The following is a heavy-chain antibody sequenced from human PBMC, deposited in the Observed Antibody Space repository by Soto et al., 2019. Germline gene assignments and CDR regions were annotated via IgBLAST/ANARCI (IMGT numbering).Heavy chain of an antibody. CDR2: IKSKTDGGTT. V-gene: IGHV3-15*01. CDR3: TTGLAAAGTNY. J-gene: IGHJ4*02. Sequence: LRLSCAASGFTFNAAWMSWVRQAPGKGLEWVGRIKSKTDGGTTDFAAPVKGRFTISRDDSKNTVYLQMNSLKIEDTAVYYCTTGLAAAGTNYWGQGTLVTVSS. CDR1: GFTFNAAW. D-gene: IGHD6-13*01.